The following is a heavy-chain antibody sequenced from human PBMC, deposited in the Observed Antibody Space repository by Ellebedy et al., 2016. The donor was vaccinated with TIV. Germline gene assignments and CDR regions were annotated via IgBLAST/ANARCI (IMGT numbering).Heavy chain of an antibody. CDR1: GFAFSNYW. CDR2: IKQDGSEK. Sequence: PGGSLRLSCAASGFAFSNYWMSWVRQAPGKGLEWVANIKQDGSEKYYVDSVKGRLTISRDNAKNSLYLQMSSLSVEDTAVYYCASPKGFDCWGQGTLVTVSS. V-gene: IGHV3-7*01. J-gene: IGHJ4*02. CDR3: ASPKGFDC.